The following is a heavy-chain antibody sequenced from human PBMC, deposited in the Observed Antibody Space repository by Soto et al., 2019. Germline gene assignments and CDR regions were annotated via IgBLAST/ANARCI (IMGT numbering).Heavy chain of an antibody. CDR2: ISYGGSYK. CDR1: GFTFSSYA. V-gene: IGHV3-30-3*01. Sequence: PGGSLRLSCAASGFTFSSYAMHWVRQAPGKGLEWVAVISYGGSYKYYADSVKGRFTISRDNSKNTLYLQMNSLRAEDTAVYYCAKSGYYDFWSGPKTYYYYYYMDVWGKGTSVTVSS. J-gene: IGHJ6*03. D-gene: IGHD3-3*01. CDR3: AKSGYYDFWSGPKTYYYYYYMDV.